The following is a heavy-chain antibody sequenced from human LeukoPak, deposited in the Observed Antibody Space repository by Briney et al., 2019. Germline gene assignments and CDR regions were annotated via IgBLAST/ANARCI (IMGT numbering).Heavy chain of an antibody. V-gene: IGHV4-39*07. CDR3: ARVHGYSYGYYYYMDV. Sequence: SETLSLTCTVSGGSISRSSYYWGGIRQPPRKGLEWIGSIYYSGSTYYNQSLKSRVTISVDTSKNQFSLKLSSVTAADTAVYYCARVHGYSYGYYYYMDVWGKGTTVTVSS. CDR1: GGSISRSSYY. J-gene: IGHJ6*03. D-gene: IGHD5-18*01. CDR2: IYYSGST.